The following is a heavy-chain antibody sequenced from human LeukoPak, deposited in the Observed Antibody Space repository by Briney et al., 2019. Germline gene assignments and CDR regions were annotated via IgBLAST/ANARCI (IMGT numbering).Heavy chain of an antibody. J-gene: IGHJ4*02. V-gene: IGHV1-46*01. Sequence: ASVKVSCKASGYTFTSYYMHWVRQATGQGLEWMGIINPSGGSTSYAQKFQGRVTMTRDTSTSTVYMELSSLRSEDTAVYYCAMNYYDSSGYYPPRRNFDYWGQGTLVTVSS. D-gene: IGHD3-22*01. CDR3: AMNYYDSSGYYPPRRNFDY. CDR2: INPSGGST. CDR1: GYTFTSYY.